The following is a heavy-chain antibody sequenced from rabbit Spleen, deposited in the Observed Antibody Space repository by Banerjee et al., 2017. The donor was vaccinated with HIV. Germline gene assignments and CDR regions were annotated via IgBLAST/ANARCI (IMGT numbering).Heavy chain of an antibody. V-gene: IGHV1S45*01. D-gene: IGHD8-1*01. CDR1: GFSFSYSYW. CDR3: ARDTGTSFSSYGMDL. J-gene: IGHJ6*01. Sequence: QEQLEESGGDLVKPEGSLTLTCTASGFSFSYSYWICWVRQAPGKGLEWIACIDSGSSGFTYFASWAKGRFTISKTSSTTVTLQMTSLTAADTATYFCARDTGTSFSSYGMDLWGPGTLVTVS. CDR2: IDSGSSGFT.